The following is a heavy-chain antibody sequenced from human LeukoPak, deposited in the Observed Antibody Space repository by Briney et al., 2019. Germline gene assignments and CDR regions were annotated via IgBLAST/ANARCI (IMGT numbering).Heavy chain of an antibody. CDR2: IYYSGST. CDR1: GGSISSYY. J-gene: IGHJ4*02. Sequence: SETLSLTCTVSGGSISSYYWSWIRQPPGKGLEWIGYIYYSGSTNYNPSLKSRVTISVDTSKNQFTLKLSSVTAADTAVYYCATGRDCSGGSCYSVYWGQGTLVTVSS. CDR3: ATGRDCSGGSCYSVY. V-gene: IGHV4-59*12. D-gene: IGHD2-15*01.